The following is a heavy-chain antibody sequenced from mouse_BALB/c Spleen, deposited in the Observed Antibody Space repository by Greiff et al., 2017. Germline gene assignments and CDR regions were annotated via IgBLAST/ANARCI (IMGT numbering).Heavy chain of an antibody. D-gene: IGHD2-4*01. CDR3: NALGYDYDAFAY. V-gene: IGHV14-4*02. CDR2: IDPENGDT. J-gene: IGHJ3*01. Sequence: VPLQQSGAELVRSGASVKLSCTASGFNIKDYYMHWVKQRPEQGLEWIGWIDPENGDTEYAPKFQGKATMTADTSSNTAYLQLSSLTSEDTAVYYCNALGYDYDAFAYWGQGTLVTVSA. CDR1: GFNIKDYY.